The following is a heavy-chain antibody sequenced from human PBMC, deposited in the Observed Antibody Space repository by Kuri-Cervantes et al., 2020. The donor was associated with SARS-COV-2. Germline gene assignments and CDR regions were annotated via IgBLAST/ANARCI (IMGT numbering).Heavy chain of an antibody. Sequence: GGSRRLSCAASGFTFSGHWIHWVRQAPGKGLVWVSRINPDGSYTNNADSVKGRFILSRDNAKNMLFLQMNSLRAEDTAVYYCVRDGDHWNFDYWGQGTLVTVSS. CDR2: INPDGSYT. V-gene: IGHV3-74*01. CDR3: VRDGDHWNFDY. D-gene: IGHD1-1*01. CDR1: GFTFSGHW. J-gene: IGHJ4*02.